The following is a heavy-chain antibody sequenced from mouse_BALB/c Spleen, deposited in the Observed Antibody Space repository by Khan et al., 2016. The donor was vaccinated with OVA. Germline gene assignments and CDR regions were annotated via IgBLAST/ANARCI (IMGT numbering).Heavy chain of an antibody. CDR2: INTYTGEP. J-gene: IGHJ4*01. CDR3: AIPPYCSYGIAY. D-gene: IGHD2-10*01. V-gene: IGHV9-1*02. Sequence: QIQLVQSGPAVKKPGETVKISCKASGYTFTNYGMNWVKQAPGKGLKWMGWINTYTGEPTYADDFKGRFAFSLDTYARPAYLQINNLKNEYRATYFGAIPPYCSYGIAYGSQGTSVTVSS. CDR1: GYTFTNYG.